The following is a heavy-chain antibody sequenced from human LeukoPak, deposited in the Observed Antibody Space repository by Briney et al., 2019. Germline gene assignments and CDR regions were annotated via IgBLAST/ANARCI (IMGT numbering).Heavy chain of an antibody. CDR2: IYYSGST. CDR3: ARDLSPQRGWHFDL. D-gene: IGHD5-24*01. V-gene: IGHV4-30-4*08. Sequence: SETLSLTCTVSGGSISSGDYYWSWIRQPPGKGLEWIGYIYYSGSTYYNPSLKSRVTISVDTSKNQFSLKLSSVTAADTAVYFCARDLSPQRGWHFDLWGRGTLVTVSS. J-gene: IGHJ2*01. CDR1: GGSISSGDYY.